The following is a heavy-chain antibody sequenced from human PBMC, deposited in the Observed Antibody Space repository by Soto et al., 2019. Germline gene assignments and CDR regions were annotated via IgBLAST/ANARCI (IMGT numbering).Heavy chain of an antibody. CDR2: INAANGNT. CDR3: ARNAPIIASADDPYYFDF. D-gene: IGHD6-13*01. J-gene: IGHJ4*02. CDR1: GYIFTRYA. Sequence: ASVKVSCKASGYIFTRYAIHWVRQAPGQRPEWMGWINAANGNTKNSQMFQGRVTITRDRSASTSYMELSSLRFDDRAVYYCARNAPIIASADDPYYFDFWGQGTLVTVSS. V-gene: IGHV1-3*01.